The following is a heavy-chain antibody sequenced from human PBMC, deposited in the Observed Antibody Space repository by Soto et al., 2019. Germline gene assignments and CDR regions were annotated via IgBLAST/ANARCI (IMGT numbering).Heavy chain of an antibody. Sequence: GGSLRLSCAASGFTFSSYAMHWVRQAPGKGLEWVAVMSYDGSNKYKSDSVKGRFTISRDNSKNTLYLQMNSLRAEDTAVYYCARGYSRALDGMAVWGQRSTVTVSS. V-gene: IGHV3-30-3*01. CDR3: ARGYSRALDGMAV. CDR2: MSYDGSNK. J-gene: IGHJ6*02. CDR1: GFTFSSYA. D-gene: IGHD5-12*01.